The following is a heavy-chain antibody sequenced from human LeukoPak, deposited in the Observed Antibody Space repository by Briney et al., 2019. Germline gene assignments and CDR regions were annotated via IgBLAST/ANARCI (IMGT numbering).Heavy chain of an antibody. D-gene: IGHD3-10*01. CDR2: IYTSGST. CDR3: ARRYGSGSSGTFDY. J-gene: IGHJ4*02. CDR1: GGSISSGSYY. V-gene: IGHV4-61*02. Sequence: PSETLSLTCTVSGGSISSGSYYWSWIRQPAGKGLEWIGRIYTSGSTNYNPSLKSRVTISVDTSKNQFSLKLSSVTAADTAVCYCARRYGSGSSGTFDYWGQGTLVTVSS.